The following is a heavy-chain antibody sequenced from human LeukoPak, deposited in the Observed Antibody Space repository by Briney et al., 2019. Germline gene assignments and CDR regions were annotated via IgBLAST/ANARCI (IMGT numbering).Heavy chain of an antibody. CDR2: IFYSGST. CDR3: ARQNIVVLRRGVDY. D-gene: IGHD2-21*01. J-gene: IGHJ4*02. V-gene: IGHV4-39*07. CDR1: GGSISTANYY. Sequence: SETLSLTCTVSGGSISTANYYWGWVRQPPGKGLEWIGNIFYSGSTYYSPPLKSRLTISLDTSRNQFSLRLNSVTAADTAVYYCARQNIVVLRRGVDYWGQGTLVTVSS.